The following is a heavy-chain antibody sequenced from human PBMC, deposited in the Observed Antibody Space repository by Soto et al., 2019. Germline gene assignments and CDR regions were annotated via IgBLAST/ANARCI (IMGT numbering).Heavy chain of an antibody. V-gene: IGHV1-24*01. J-gene: IGHJ4*02. Sequence: SVKVSCKVPQNTLTELTIDWLRQAPAKGLEWMGRSAPEEGEPIYPQKFQGRVSMAEDPSTDTAYMELTSLRFEDTAAYFCEADSKIVGTIGAFDFWGQGTLVTVYS. CDR3: EADSKIVGTIGAFDF. CDR1: QNTLTELT. D-gene: IGHD1-26*01. CDR2: SAPEEGEP.